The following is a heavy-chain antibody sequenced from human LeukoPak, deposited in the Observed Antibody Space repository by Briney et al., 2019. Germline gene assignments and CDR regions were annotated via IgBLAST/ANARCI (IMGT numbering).Heavy chain of an antibody. D-gene: IGHD1-26*01. Sequence: GASVKVSCKASGYTFTSYAMNWVRQAPGQGLEWMGWINTNTGNPTYAQGFTGRFVFSLDTSVSTAYLQISSLKAEDTAVYYCARGPRGLRWEWDAFDIWGQGTMVTVSS. V-gene: IGHV7-4-1*02. CDR2: INTNTGNP. CDR1: GYTFTSYA. J-gene: IGHJ3*02. CDR3: ARGPRGLRWEWDAFDI.